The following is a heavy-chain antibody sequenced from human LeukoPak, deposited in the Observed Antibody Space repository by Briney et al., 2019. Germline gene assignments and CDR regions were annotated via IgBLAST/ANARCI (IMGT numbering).Heavy chain of an antibody. Sequence: GASVKLSCNASGYTFNSYYMHWVRQAPGQGLEWMGIINPSGGSTNYAQKFQGRVTMTRDTSTSTIYMELSSLRFEDTAVYYCARSMTTVVTPFDSGPFDYWGQGTLVTVSS. CDR3: ARSMTTVVTPFDSGPFDY. CDR2: INPSGGST. J-gene: IGHJ4*02. CDR1: GYTFNSYY. V-gene: IGHV1-46*02. D-gene: IGHD4-23*01.